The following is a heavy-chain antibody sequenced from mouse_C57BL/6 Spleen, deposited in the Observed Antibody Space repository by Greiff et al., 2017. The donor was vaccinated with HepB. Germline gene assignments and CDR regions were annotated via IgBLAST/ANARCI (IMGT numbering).Heavy chain of an antibody. V-gene: IGHV1-53*01. CDR3: AREDYGYDDDVDY. Sequence: VQLQQPGTELVKPGASVKLSCKASGYTFTSYWMHWVKQRPGQGLEWIGDINPSNGGTNYNEKFKSKATLTVDKSSSTAYMQLRRLTSEDSAVYYCAREDYGYDDDVDYWGQGTTLTVSS. CDR1: GYTFTSYW. J-gene: IGHJ2*01. CDR2: INPSNGGT. D-gene: IGHD2-2*01.